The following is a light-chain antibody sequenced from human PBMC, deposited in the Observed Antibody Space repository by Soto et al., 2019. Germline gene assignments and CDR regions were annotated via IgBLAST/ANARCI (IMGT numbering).Light chain of an antibody. CDR3: QQRHMWPIT. V-gene: IGKV3-11*01. CDR1: QSFRGL. Sequence: VLAHSPVTLSLSPWERGTVSCRASQSFRGLLAWYQQKPGQAPRLLIYDAYNRATGIPPRFSGSGSGTDFTLTISSLEPEDSAVYYCQQRHMWPITFGQGTRLEI. CDR2: DAY. J-gene: IGKJ5*01.